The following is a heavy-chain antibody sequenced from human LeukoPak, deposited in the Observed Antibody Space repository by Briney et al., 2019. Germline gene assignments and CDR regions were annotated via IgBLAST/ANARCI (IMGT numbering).Heavy chain of an antibody. CDR3: ARPPAYHDFWGHFDY. Sequence: VASVKASCKASGGTFSSYAISWVRQAPGQGLEWMGGIIPIFGTANYAQKFQGRVTITTDESTSTAYMELSSLRSEDTAVYYCARPPAYHDFWGHFDYWGQGTLVTVSS. CDR2: IIPIFGTA. CDR1: GGTFSSYA. V-gene: IGHV1-69*05. D-gene: IGHD3-3*01. J-gene: IGHJ4*02.